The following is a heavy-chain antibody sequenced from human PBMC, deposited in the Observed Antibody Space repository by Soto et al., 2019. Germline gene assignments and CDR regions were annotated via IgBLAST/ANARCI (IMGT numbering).Heavy chain of an antibody. V-gene: IGHV3-21*01. J-gene: IGHJ6*02. CDR2: ISATSNHI. CDR1: GFTLRSYA. Sequence: PGGSLRLSCAASGFTLRSYAMSWVRQAPGKGLEWVAYISATSNHIYYADSLKGRFTISRDNAKSSLYLHMNSLRAEDTAVYFCARDSITIFGGGMDVWGQGTTVTVSS. CDR3: ARDSITIFGGGMDV. D-gene: IGHD3-3*01.